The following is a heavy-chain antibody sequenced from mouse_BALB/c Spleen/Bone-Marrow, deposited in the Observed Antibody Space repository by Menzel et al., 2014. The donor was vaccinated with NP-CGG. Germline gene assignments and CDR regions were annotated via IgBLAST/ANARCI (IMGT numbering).Heavy chain of an antibody. Sequence: EVKLVESGGGLVQPGGSLKLSCAASGFDFSRYWTSWVRQVPGKGLEWIGEINPDSSTINYTPSLKDKFIISRDNAKNTLYLQMSKVRSEDTALYYCARLSYYGNLFVWGAGTTVTVSS. CDR3: ARLSYYGNLFV. J-gene: IGHJ1*01. CDR2: INPDSSTI. D-gene: IGHD1-1*01. CDR1: GFDFSRYW. V-gene: IGHV4-1*02.